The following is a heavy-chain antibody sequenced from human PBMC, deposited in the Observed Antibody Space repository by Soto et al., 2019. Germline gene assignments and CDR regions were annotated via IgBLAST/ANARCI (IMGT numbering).Heavy chain of an antibody. D-gene: IGHD3-10*01. Sequence: QVQLVHSGAEVKKPGSSVKVSCKASGSTFSSYTISWERQAPGQGLKWMGMIIPILGIANYAQKFQGIVTITADKATSTAHMVLSRLRDEDAVEYYCARERSQYYTWDLDYWGQGTLVTVSS. CDR1: GSTFSSYT. CDR2: IIPILGIA. V-gene: IGHV1-69*04. J-gene: IGHJ4*02. CDR3: ARERSQYYTWDLDY.